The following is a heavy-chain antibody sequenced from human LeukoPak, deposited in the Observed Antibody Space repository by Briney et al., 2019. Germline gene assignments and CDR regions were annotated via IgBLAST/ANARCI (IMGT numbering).Heavy chain of an antibody. CDR3: ARVPSSGYYYYYYGMDV. CDR2: ISAYNGNT. V-gene: IGHV1-18*01. CDR1: GYTFTXYG. J-gene: IGHJ6*02. Sequence: GYTFTXYGISWXRQAPGQGREWMGWISAYNGNTNYAQKLQGRVTMTTDTSTSTAYMELRSLRSDDTAVYYCARVPSSGYYYYYYGMDVWGQGTTVTVSS. D-gene: IGHD3-22*01.